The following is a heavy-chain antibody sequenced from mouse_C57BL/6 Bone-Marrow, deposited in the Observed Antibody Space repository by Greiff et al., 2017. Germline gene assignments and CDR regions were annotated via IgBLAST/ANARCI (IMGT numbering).Heavy chain of an antibody. J-gene: IGHJ1*03. CDR3: ARRGFYYGSVRWYFDV. V-gene: IGHV5-6*02. CDR2: ISSGGSYT. Sequence: EVKLVESGGDLVKPGGSLKLSCAASGFTFSSYGMSWVRQTPDQRLEWVATISSGGSYTDYPDSVKGRFTISRDNAKNTLYLQMSSLKSEDTAMYYCARRGFYYGSVRWYFDVWGTGTTVTVSS. D-gene: IGHD2-1*01. CDR1: GFTFSSYG.